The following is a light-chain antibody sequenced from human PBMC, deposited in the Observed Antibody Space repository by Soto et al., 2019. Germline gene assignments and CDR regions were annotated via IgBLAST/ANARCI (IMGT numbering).Light chain of an antibody. CDR1: QTISSW. V-gene: IGKV1-5*03. CDR3: QHYNSYSEA. Sequence: DIQMTQSPSTLSGSVGDRVTITCRASQTISSWLAWYQQKPGKAPKLLIYKASTLKSGVPSRFSGSGSGTEFTLTISSLPPDDCATYYCQHYNSYSEAFGQGTKVELK. J-gene: IGKJ1*01. CDR2: KAS.